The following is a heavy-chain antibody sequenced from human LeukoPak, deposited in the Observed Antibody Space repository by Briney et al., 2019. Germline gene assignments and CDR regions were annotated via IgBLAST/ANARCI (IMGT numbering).Heavy chain of an antibody. CDR3: ARDRGGRTGYASGDFDF. CDR2: VFYGGVT. V-gene: IGHV4-38-2*02. CDR1: SFSISNGFY. J-gene: IGHJ4*02. Sequence: SETPSLTCVVSSFSISNGFYWVWIRQPPGKGLEWIGNVFYGGVTYYNPSLMSRVTISVDTSKNQFSLKLNSVTAADTAVYYCARDRGGRTGYASGDFDFWGQGVLVTVSS. D-gene: IGHD5-12*01.